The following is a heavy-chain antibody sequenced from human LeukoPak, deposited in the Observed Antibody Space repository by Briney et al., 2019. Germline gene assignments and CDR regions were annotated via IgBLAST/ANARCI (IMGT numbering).Heavy chain of an antibody. Sequence: GGSLSLSCAASGFPFSSYSMNWVRQAPGKGLEWVSSISSNSRYTYYADSVKGRFTISRDNANSSLYLQMNSLRADDTAVYYCARVAEAAAFDYWGQGTLVTVSS. CDR1: GFPFSSYS. D-gene: IGHD6-13*01. J-gene: IGHJ4*02. CDR3: ARVAEAAAFDY. CDR2: ISSNSRYT. V-gene: IGHV3-21*01.